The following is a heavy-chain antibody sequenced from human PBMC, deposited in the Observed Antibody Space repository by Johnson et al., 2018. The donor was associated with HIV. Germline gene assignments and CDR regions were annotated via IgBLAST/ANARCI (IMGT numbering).Heavy chain of an antibody. J-gene: IGHJ3*02. CDR3: AMQVRGLRLVVDAFDI. D-gene: IGHD2-8*02. Sequence: VQLVESGGGLVQPGGSLRLSCAASGSTFSSYGMSWVRQAPGKGLEWVSGVTGTGGDTYYAESVKGRFTISRDNSKNTLYLQMNKLRAEDTAVYFCAMQVRGLRLVVDAFDIWGQGTMVTVSS. CDR1: GSTFSSYG. V-gene: IGHV3-23*04. CDR2: VTGTGGDT.